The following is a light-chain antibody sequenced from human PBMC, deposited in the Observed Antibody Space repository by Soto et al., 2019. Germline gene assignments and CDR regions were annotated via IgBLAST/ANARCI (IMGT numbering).Light chain of an antibody. Sequence: DIQMTQSPSTLSASVGDRVTLTCRASQSVASWLAWYQQKPGKAPKLLIYKASFLESGVPSRFTGSGSGTEFTLTISSLQPDDSATYYCQQCNTYPYTFGQGTKLEIK. J-gene: IGKJ2*01. CDR3: QQCNTYPYT. CDR2: KAS. CDR1: QSVASW. V-gene: IGKV1-5*03.